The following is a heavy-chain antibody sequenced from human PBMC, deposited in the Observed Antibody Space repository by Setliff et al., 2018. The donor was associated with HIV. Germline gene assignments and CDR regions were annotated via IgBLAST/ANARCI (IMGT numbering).Heavy chain of an antibody. Sequence: GESLKISCKASGYTFTNNWIAWVRQMPGKGLEWMGAIYPGEPDTRYSPSFQGQVTISADESISTAYLQWSSLKASDTAMYYCARLRHNRPWLVVNSPLDSWGQGTLVTVSS. CDR2: IYPGEPDT. J-gene: IGHJ4*02. CDR3: ARLRHNRPWLVVNSPLDS. CDR1: GYTFTNNW. D-gene: IGHD6-19*01. V-gene: IGHV5-51*01.